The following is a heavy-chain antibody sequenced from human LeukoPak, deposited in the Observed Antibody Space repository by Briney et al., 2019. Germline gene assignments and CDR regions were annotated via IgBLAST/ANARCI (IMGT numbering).Heavy chain of an antibody. V-gene: IGHV3-21*01. CDR3: VRLRRNSDTSGFYYYYDF. CDR2: ISVRSNYI. J-gene: IGHJ4*02. CDR1: GYTFSSYS. D-gene: IGHD3-22*01. Sequence: GGSLRLSCVASGYTFSSYSINWVRHAPGKGLEWVSSISVRSNYIYYADSVRGRLSISRDGARDSLYLQMNSLRAEDTAVYFCVRLRRNSDTSGFYYYYDFWGQGTLVTVSS.